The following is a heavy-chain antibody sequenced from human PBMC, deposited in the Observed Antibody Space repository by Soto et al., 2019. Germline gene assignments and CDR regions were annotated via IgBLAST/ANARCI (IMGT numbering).Heavy chain of an antibody. Sequence: SETLSLTCAVSGGSISSGGYSWSWIRQPPGKGLEWIGYIYYSGSTHYNPSLKSRVTISVDTSKNQFSLKLSSVTAADTAVYYCARHPYAGDNSGYYDYRSQRTLVTVSA. CDR3: ARHPYAGDNSGYYDY. CDR2: IYYSGST. D-gene: IGHD3-22*01. CDR1: GGSISSGGYS. V-gene: IGHV4-30-2*01. J-gene: IGHJ4*02.